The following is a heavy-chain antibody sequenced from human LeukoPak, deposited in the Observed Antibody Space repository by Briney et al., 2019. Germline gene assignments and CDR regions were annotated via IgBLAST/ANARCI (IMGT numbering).Heavy chain of an antibody. J-gene: IGHJ3*02. V-gene: IGHV4-59*01. D-gene: IGHD3-9*01. CDR1: GGSFSGYY. CDR2: IYYSGST. CDR3: ARSEVLRYFDWLLPDAFDI. Sequence: SETLSLTCAVYGGSFSGYYWSWIRQPPGKGLEWIGYIYYSGSTNYNPSLKSRVTISVDTSKNQFSLKLSSVTAADTAVYYCARSEVLRYFDWLLPDAFDIWGQGTMVTVSS.